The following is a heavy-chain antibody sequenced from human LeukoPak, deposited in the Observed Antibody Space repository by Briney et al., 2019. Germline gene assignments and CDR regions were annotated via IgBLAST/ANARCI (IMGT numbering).Heavy chain of an antibody. Sequence: GGSLRLSCAASGFTFSSYWMHWVRQAPGKGLVWVSRINSDGSSTSYADSVKGRFTISRDNARNTLYLQMNSLRAEDTAVYYCARDSGYSSLFDYWGQGTLVTVSS. D-gene: IGHD6-13*01. CDR3: ARDSGYSSLFDY. J-gene: IGHJ4*02. CDR2: INSDGSST. V-gene: IGHV3-74*01. CDR1: GFTFSSYW.